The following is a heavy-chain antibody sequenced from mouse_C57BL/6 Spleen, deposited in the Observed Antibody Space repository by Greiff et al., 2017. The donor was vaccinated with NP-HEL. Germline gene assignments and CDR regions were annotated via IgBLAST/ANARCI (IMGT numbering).Heavy chain of an antibody. D-gene: IGHD1-1*01. CDR1: GYTFTSYW. CDR3: AEGTTVVGEGY. CDR2: IHPNSGGT. J-gene: IGHJ2*01. Sequence: QVQLQQPGAELVKPGASVKLSCKASGYTFTSYWMHWVKQRPGQGLEWIGMIHPNSGGTNYNEKFKSKATLTVDKSSSTAYMQLRRLTSEDSAVYYCAEGTTVVGEGYWGQGTTLTVSS. V-gene: IGHV1-64*01.